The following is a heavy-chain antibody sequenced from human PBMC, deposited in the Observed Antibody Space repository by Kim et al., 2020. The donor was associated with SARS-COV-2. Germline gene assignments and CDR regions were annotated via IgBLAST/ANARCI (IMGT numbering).Heavy chain of an antibody. D-gene: IGHD3-22*01. CDR2: ISGSGGST. CDR3: AKSERITMLVMITSIDY. V-gene: IGHV3-23*01. Sequence: GGSLRLSCAASGFTFSSYAMSWVRQAPGKGLEWVSAISGSGGSTYYADSVKGRFTISRDNSKSTLYLQMNSVRAEDTAVYYCAKSERITMLVMITSIDYWGQGTLVTGSS. CDR1: GFTFSSYA. J-gene: IGHJ4*02.